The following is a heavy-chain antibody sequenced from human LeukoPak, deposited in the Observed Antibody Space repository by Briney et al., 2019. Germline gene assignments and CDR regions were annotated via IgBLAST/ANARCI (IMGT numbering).Heavy chain of an antibody. CDR1: GGSISSYY. CDR3: ARVKGVGGVDTAMVDYYGMDV. V-gene: IGHV4-59*01. CDR2: IYYSGST. J-gene: IGHJ6*02. Sequence: SETLSLTCTVSGGSISSYYWSWIRQPPGKGLEWIGYIYYSGSTNYNPSLKSRVTISVDTSKNQFSLKLSSVTAADTAVYYCARVKGVGGVDTAMVDYYGMDVWGQGTTVTVSS. D-gene: IGHD5-18*01.